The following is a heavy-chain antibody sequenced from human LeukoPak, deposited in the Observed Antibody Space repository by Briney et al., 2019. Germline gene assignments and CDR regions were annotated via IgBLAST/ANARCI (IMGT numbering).Heavy chain of an antibody. Sequence: SETLSLTCTVSGGSISSYYWSWIRQPPGKGLEWIGYIYYSGSTNYNPSLKSRVTVSVDTSKNQFSLKLSSVAAADTAVYYCAGAWGQLVEGGNWFDPWGQGTLVTVSS. D-gene: IGHD6-6*01. CDR1: GGSISSYY. V-gene: IGHV4-59*01. CDR3: AGAWGQLVEGGNWFDP. CDR2: IYYSGST. J-gene: IGHJ5*02.